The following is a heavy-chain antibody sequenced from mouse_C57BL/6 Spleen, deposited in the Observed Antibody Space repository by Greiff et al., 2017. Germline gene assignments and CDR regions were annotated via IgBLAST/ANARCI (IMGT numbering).Heavy chain of an antibody. D-gene: IGHD2-2*01. CDR3: AREGYDVGFDY. CDR1: GYTFTSYG. J-gene: IGHJ2*01. Sequence: VQLQQSGAELARPGASVKLSCKASGYTFTSYGISWVKQRTGQGLEWIGVIYPRSGNTYYNEKFKGKATLTADKSSSTAYMELRSLTSEDSAVYFCAREGYDVGFDYWGQGTTLTVSS. V-gene: IGHV1-81*01. CDR2: IYPRSGNT.